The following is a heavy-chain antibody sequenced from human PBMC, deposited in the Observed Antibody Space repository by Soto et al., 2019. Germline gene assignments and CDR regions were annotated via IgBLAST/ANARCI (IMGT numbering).Heavy chain of an antibody. Sequence: SVKVSCKASGGTFSSYAISWVRQAPGQGLEWMGGIIPIFGTANYAQKFQGRVTITADEATSTAYMELSSLRSEDTAVYYCARTQGGMATITRISWFDPWGQGTLVTVSS. CDR2: IIPIFGTA. V-gene: IGHV1-69*13. J-gene: IGHJ5*02. CDR1: GGTFSSYA. CDR3: ARTQGGMATITRISWFDP. D-gene: IGHD5-12*01.